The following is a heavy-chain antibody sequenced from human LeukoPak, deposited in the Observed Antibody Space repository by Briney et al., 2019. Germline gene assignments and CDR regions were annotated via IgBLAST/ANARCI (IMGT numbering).Heavy chain of an antibody. D-gene: IGHD5-18*01. Sequence: KPSETLSLTCTVSGGSIRSYYWSWIRQPAGKGLEWIGRIYSSGSTNYNPSLKSRVTMSVDTSKNQFSLKLSSVTAADTAVYYCARETVDTAMVYYWGQGTLVTVSS. V-gene: IGHV4-4*07. CDR1: GGSIRSYY. CDR2: IYSSGST. J-gene: IGHJ4*02. CDR3: ARETVDTAMVYY.